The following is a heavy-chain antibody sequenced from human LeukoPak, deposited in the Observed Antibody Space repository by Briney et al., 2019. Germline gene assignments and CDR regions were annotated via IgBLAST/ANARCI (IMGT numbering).Heavy chain of an antibody. CDR1: GYTFTSYF. CDR2: VNPSGGST. Sequence: ASVNVSCKAPGYTFTSYFMHWVRQAPGQGLEWMGIVNPSGGSTRYVQRFQGRVTMTRDTSTSTVYMELSSLRSEDTAVYYCARDITDCSSTSCPTLTYGMDVWGQGTTVTVSS. J-gene: IGHJ6*02. D-gene: IGHD2-2*01. V-gene: IGHV1-46*01. CDR3: ARDITDCSSTSCPTLTYGMDV.